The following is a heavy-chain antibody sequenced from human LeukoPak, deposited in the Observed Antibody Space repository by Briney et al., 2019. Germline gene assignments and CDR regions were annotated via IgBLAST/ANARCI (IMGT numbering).Heavy chain of an antibody. V-gene: IGHV4-39*07. CDR1: GGSISSSSYY. CDR3: ALKRGIYSSSWYRVDWFDP. D-gene: IGHD6-13*01. J-gene: IGHJ5*02. CDR2: IYYSGST. Sequence: SETLSLTCTVSGGSISSSSYYWGWIRQPPGKGLEWIGSIYYSGSTYYNPSLKSRVTISVDTSKNQFSLKLSSVTAADTAVYYCALKRGIYSSSWYRVDWFDPWGQGTLVTVSS.